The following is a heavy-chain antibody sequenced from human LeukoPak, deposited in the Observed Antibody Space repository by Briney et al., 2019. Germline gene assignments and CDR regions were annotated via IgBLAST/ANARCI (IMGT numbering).Heavy chain of an antibody. Sequence: SETLSLTCTVSGGSISSSSYYWGWIRQPPGKGLEWIGSIYYSGSTYYNPSLKSRVTISVDTSKNQFSLKLSSVTAADTAVYYCARMSGYPLPYYFDYWGQGTLVTVSS. CDR2: IYYSGST. J-gene: IGHJ4*02. CDR3: ARMSGYPLPYYFDY. D-gene: IGHD5-18*01. V-gene: IGHV4-39*01. CDR1: GGSISSSSYY.